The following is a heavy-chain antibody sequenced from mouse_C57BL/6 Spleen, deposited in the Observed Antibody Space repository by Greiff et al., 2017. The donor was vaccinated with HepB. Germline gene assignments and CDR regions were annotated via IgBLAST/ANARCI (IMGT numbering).Heavy chain of an antibody. Sequence: EVKLVESEGGLVQPGSSMKLSCTASGFTFSDYYMAWVRQVPEKGLEWVANINYDGSSTYYLDSLKSRFIISRDNAKNILYLQMSSLKSEDTATYYCARGYGRVYFDYWGQGTTLTVSS. V-gene: IGHV5-16*01. J-gene: IGHJ2*01. CDR3: ARGYGRVYFDY. D-gene: IGHD1-1*01. CDR1: GFTFSDYY. CDR2: INYDGSST.